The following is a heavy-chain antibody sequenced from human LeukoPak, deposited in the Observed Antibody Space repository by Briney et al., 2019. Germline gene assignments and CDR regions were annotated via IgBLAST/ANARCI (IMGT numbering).Heavy chain of an antibody. D-gene: IGHD3-22*01. CDR1: GFTFSSYA. J-gene: IGHJ4*02. CDR3: AKDPYYYDSSGYDY. V-gene: IGHV3-23*01. CDR2: ISGSGGST. Sequence: GGSLRLSCAASGFTFSSYAMSWVRQAPGKGLEWVSAISGSGGSTYYVDSVKGRFTISRDNSKNTLYLQMNSLRAEDTAVYYCAKDPYYYDSSGYDYWGQGTLVTASS.